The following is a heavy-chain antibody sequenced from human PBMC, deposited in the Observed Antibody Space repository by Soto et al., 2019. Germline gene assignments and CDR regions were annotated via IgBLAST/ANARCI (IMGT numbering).Heavy chain of an antibody. CDR1: GYTFTSYD. CDR2: MNPNSGNT. V-gene: IGHV1-8*01. J-gene: IGHJ6*03. D-gene: IGHD3-9*01. Sequence: PSVKVSCKASGYTFTSYDINWVRQATGQGLEWMGWMNPNSGNTGYAQKFQGRVTMTRNTSISTAYMELSSLRSEDTAVYYCARGKKVLRYFDWLDDYYYYMDVWGKGTTVTVSS. CDR3: ARGKKVLRYFDWLDDYYYYMDV.